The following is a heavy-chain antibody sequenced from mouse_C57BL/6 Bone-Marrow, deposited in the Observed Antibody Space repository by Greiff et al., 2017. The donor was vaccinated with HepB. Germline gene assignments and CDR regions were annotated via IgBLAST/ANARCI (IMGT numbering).Heavy chain of an antibody. Sequence: VMLVESGGGLVKPGGSLKLSCAASGFTFSSYAMSWVRQTPEKRLEWVATISDGGSYTYYPDNVKGRFTISRDNAKNNLYLQMSHLKAEDTAMYYCAREREGWYFDVWGTGTTVTVSS. CDR1: GFTFSSYA. CDR3: AREREGWYFDV. J-gene: IGHJ1*03. CDR2: ISDGGSYT. V-gene: IGHV5-4*01.